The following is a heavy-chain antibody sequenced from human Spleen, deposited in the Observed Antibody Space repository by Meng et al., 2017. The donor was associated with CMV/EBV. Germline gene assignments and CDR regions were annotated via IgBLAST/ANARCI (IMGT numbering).Heavy chain of an antibody. CDR3: ARDLLLVYNL. J-gene: IGHJ5*02. CDR2: IHSNGINK. Sequence: SFNNYGSDWGRQAPGRGLGLVSSIHSNGINKFYAKSLKGRFTISRDNSRNSLYLEMNSLRAEDTAFYYCARDLLLVYNLWGQGTLVTVSS. V-gene: IGHV3-21*01. D-gene: IGHD6-13*01. CDR1: SFNNYG.